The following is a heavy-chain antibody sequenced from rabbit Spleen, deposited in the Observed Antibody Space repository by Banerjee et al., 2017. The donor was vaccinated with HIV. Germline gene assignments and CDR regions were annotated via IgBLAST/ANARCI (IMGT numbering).Heavy chain of an antibody. CDR1: GFDFSSYG. Sequence: QEQLVESGGGLVQPGGSLKLSCKASGFDFSSYGVSWVRQAPGKGLEWIACIYAGSSGSTYSATWAKGRFTISKTSSTTVTLQMTSLTAADTATYFCARDTATSFSTYGMDLWGQGTLVTVS. V-gene: IGHV1S45*01. CDR2: IYAGSSGST. CDR3: ARDTATSFSTYGMDL. J-gene: IGHJ6*01. D-gene: IGHD1-1*01.